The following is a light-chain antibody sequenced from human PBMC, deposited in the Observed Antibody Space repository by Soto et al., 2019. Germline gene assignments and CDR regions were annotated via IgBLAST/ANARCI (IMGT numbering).Light chain of an antibody. V-gene: IGKV1-5*01. Sequence: DIQMTQSPSTLSASVGDRVTITCRASQSISSWLAWYQQKPGEAPKLLIYDASSLESGVPSRFSGSGSGTEFTLIISNLQPDDFATYYCQQCNSYPWTFGQGTKVDIK. CDR1: QSISSW. J-gene: IGKJ1*01. CDR2: DAS. CDR3: QQCNSYPWT.